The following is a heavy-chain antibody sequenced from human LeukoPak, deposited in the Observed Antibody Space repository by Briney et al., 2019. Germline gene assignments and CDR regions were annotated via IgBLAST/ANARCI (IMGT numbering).Heavy chain of an antibody. CDR1: GGSFSGYY. V-gene: IGHV4-34*01. CDR2: INHSGST. D-gene: IGHD6-13*01. CDR3: ARGGLAAAGRPNKKRGAGTAGPLAFDY. J-gene: IGHJ4*02. Sequence: PSETLSLTCAVYGGSFSGYYWSWIRQPPGKGLEWIGEINHSGSTNYNPSLKSRVTISVDTSKNQFSLKLSSVTAADTAVYYCARGGLAAAGRPNKKRGAGTAGPLAFDYWGQGTLVTVSS.